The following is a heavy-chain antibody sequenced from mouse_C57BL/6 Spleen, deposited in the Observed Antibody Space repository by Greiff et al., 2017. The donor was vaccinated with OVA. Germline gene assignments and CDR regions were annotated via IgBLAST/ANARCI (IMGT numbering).Heavy chain of an antibody. CDR3: ARVRGYYAMGY. Sequence: EVKLMESEGGLVQPGSSMKLSCTASGFTFSDYYMAWVRQVPEKGLEWVANINYDGSSTYYLDSLKSRFIISRDNAKNILYLQMSSLKSEDTATYNCARVRGYYAMGYWGQGTSVTVSS. CDR2: INYDGSST. CDR1: GFTFSDYY. J-gene: IGHJ4*01. V-gene: IGHV5-16*01.